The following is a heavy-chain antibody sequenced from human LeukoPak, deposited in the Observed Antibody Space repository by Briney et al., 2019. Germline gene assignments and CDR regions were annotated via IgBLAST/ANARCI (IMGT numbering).Heavy chain of an antibody. Sequence: PSETLSLTCTVSGGSISGSSYYWGWIRQPPGKGLEWIGSIYYSGSTYYNPSLKSRVTISVDTSKNQFSLKLNSVTAAGTAVYYCARLPDSSSWFGYFDYWGQGTLVIVSS. V-gene: IGHV4-39*01. J-gene: IGHJ4*02. CDR2: IYYSGST. D-gene: IGHD6-13*01. CDR3: ARLPDSSSWFGYFDY. CDR1: GGSISGSSYY.